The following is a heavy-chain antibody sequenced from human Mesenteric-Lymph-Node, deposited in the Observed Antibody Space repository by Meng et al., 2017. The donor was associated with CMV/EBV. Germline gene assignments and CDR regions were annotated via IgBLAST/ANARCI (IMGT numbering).Heavy chain of an antibody. J-gene: IGHJ4*02. Sequence: GESLKISCAASGFTFSSYWMSWVRQAPGKGLEWVANIKQDGSEKYYVDSVKGRFTISRDNAKNSLYLQMNSLRVEDTAVYYCARAYYDSSGCHDYWGQGTLVTVSS. CDR1: GFTFSSYW. CDR3: ARAYYDSSGCHDY. CDR2: IKQDGSEK. D-gene: IGHD3-22*01. V-gene: IGHV3-7*01.